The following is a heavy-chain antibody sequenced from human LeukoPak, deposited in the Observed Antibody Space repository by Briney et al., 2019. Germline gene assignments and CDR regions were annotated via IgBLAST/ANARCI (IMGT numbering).Heavy chain of an antibody. CDR2: IIPLFGTA. J-gene: IGHJ4*02. V-gene: IGHV1-69*05. CDR3: ARVFARGGEISGSYYYY. D-gene: IGHD1-26*01. CDR1: GGTFSTYA. Sequence: GASVKVSCKASGGTFSTYAVIWVRQAPGQGLEWMGGIIPLFGTANYAQKFQGRVTITTDESTSTAYMELSSLRSEDTAIYYCARVFARGGEISGSYYYYWGQGTLVTVSS.